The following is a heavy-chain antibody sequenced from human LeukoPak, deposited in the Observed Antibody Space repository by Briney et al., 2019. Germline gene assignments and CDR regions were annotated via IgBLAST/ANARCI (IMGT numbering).Heavy chain of an antibody. CDR2: ISYDGSNK. CDR1: GFTFSSYG. J-gene: IGHJ6*04. V-gene: IGHV3-30*18. CDR3: AELGITMIGGV. D-gene: IGHD3-10*02. Sequence: GRSLRLSCAASGFTFSSYGMHWVRQAPGKGLEWVAVISYDGSNKYYADSVKGRFTISRDNAKNSLYLQMNSLRAEDTAVYYCAELGITMIGGVWGKGTTVTVSS.